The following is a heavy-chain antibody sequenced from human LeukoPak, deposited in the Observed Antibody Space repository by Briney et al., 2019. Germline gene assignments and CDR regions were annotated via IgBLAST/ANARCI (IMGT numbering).Heavy chain of an antibody. J-gene: IGHJ4*02. CDR2: MYHSGST. Sequence: PSGTLSLTCAVSGGSISSSYWWSWVRQPPGKGLEWIGEMYHSGSTNYNPSLKSRVTTSLDNSKNQFSLKLSSVTAADTAVYYCATNSGWRFDYWGQGTLVTVSS. CDR1: GGSISSSYW. D-gene: IGHD6-19*01. V-gene: IGHV4-4*02. CDR3: ATNSGWRFDY.